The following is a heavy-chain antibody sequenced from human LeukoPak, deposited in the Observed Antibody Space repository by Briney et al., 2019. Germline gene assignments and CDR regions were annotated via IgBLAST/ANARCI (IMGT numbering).Heavy chain of an antibody. CDR2: ISGSGGST. CDR3: AKGGRGTYYYDSSGCYYVWSAFDI. D-gene: IGHD3-22*01. V-gene: IGHV3-23*01. J-gene: IGHJ3*02. CDR1: GFTFSSYA. Sequence: PGGSLRLSCAASGFTFSSYAMSWVRQAPGKGLEWVSAISGSGGSTYYADSVKGRFTISRDNSKNTLYLQMNSLRAEDTAVYYCAKGGRGTYYYDSSGCYYVWSAFDIWGQGTMVTVSS.